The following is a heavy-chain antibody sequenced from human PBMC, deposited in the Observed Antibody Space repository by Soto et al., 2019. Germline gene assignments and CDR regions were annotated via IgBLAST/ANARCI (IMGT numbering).Heavy chain of an antibody. J-gene: IGHJ4*02. CDR2: ISTYNGNT. Sequence: QVQLVQSGAEVKKPGASVKVSCKASGYTFTRNGITWVRQAPGQGLEWMGWISTYNGNTYYAQNLQGRVTMTADTSTSTTYMELRSLRSDDTAVYYCAVGDSSGLPDEGYWGQGTLVTVSS. CDR1: GYTFTRNG. D-gene: IGHD3-22*01. V-gene: IGHV1-18*01. CDR3: AVGDSSGLPDEGY.